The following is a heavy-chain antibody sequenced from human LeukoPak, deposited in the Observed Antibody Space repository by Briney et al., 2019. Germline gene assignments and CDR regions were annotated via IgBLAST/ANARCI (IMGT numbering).Heavy chain of an antibody. CDR3: AKVAEEYYDILTGYLPIAYYFDY. D-gene: IGHD3-9*01. Sequence: PGGSLRLSCAATGLTVSSNFMSWVRQAPGKGLEWVSVIYGGGSTYYADSVKGRFTISRDNSKNTLYLQMNSLRAEDTAVYYCAKVAEEYYDILTGYLPIAYYFDYWGQGTLVTVSS. V-gene: IGHV3-53*01. J-gene: IGHJ4*02. CDR2: IYGGGST. CDR1: GLTVSSNF.